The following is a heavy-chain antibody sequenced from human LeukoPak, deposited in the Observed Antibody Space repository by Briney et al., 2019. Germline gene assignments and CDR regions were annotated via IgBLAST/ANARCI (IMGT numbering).Heavy chain of an antibody. CDR2: LSKDGTSP. Sequence: GGSLRLSCAASGFTFSNYWMHWVRQAPGKGLVWVSRLSKDGTSPDYANSVKGRFTISRDNARNTLYLQMNSLRAEDTAVYYCARGEHSSFDYWGQGTLVTVSS. J-gene: IGHJ4*02. D-gene: IGHD6-6*01. CDR3: ARGEHSSFDY. CDR1: GFTFSNYW. V-gene: IGHV3-74*01.